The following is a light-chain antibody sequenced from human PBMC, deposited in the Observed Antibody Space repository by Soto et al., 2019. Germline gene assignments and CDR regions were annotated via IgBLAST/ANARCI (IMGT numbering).Light chain of an antibody. CDR2: DAS. J-gene: IGKJ4*01. CDR3: QQRSNWPSLT. V-gene: IGKV3-11*01. CDR1: QSVSSY. Sequence: EIVLTQSPATLSLSPGERATLSCRASQSVSSYLAWYQQKPGQAPRLLIYDASNRATGIPARFSGSGSGTACTLPISSLEPEDFAVYYCQQRSNWPSLTFGGGTKVEIK.